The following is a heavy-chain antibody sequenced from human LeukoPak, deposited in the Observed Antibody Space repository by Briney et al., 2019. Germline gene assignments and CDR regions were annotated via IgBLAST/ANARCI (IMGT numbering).Heavy chain of an antibody. V-gene: IGHV4-4*07. D-gene: IGHD3-10*01. CDR3: ARVGAYGSGSSNWFDP. CDR2: IYTSGST. CDR1: GGSISSYY. J-gene: IGHJ5*02. Sequence: NPSETLSLTCTVSGGSISSYYWSWIRQPAGKGLEWIGRIYTSGSTNYNPSLKSRVTISVDKSKNQFSLKLSSVTAADTAVYYCARVGAYGSGSSNWFDPWGQGTLVTVSS.